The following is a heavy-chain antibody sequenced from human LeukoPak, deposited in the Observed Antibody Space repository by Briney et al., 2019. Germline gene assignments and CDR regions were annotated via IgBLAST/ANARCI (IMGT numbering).Heavy chain of an antibody. D-gene: IGHD2-15*01. CDR2: ISGSAVGT. V-gene: IGHV3-23*01. CDR1: GFTFSSYA. CDR3: AKSPRIVVVAAATYSDS. J-gene: IGHJ4*02. Sequence: PGGSLRLSCAASGFTFSSYAMSWVRHAPGKGLEWVSAISGSAVGTSYADSVKGRFTISRDNSKNTLYLQMNSLRAEDTAAYYCAKSPRIVVVAAATYSDSWGQGTLVTVSS.